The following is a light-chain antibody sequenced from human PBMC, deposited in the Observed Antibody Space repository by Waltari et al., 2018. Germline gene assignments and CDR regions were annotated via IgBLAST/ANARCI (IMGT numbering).Light chain of an antibody. J-gene: IGKJ2*01. CDR2: QAS. CDR1: QSISNW. V-gene: IGKV1-5*03. Sequence: DIQVTQSPSTLSASLGDRVTITCRASQSISNWLAWYQQKPGKAPKLLIHQASILESGVPSRFSGSGSGTDFTLTIGSLQPDDFAAYYCQQYRTSTYTFGQGTKLEIK. CDR3: QQYRTSTYT.